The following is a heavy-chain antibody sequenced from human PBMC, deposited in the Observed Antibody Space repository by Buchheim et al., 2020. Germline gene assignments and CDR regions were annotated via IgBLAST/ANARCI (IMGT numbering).Heavy chain of an antibody. CDR2: INPSGGST. V-gene: IGHV1-46*01. J-gene: IGHJ6*02. Sequence: QVQLVQSGAEVKKPGASVKVSCKASGYTFASYYMHWVRQAPGQGLEWMGIINPSGGSTSYAQKFQGRVTMTRDTSPSTVYMELSSLRSEDTAVYYCARDRIGIAAAGSYYYYYYGMDVWGQGTT. CDR3: ARDRIGIAAAGSYYYYYYGMDV. CDR1: GYTFASYY. D-gene: IGHD6-13*01.